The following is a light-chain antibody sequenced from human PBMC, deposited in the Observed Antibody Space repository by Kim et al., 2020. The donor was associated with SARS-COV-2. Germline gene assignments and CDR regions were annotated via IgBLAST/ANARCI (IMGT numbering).Light chain of an antibody. J-gene: IGLJ1*01. CDR3: SSYAGSNRV. Sequence: QSALTQPPSASGSPGQSVTISCTGTSSDVGVYNYVSWYQQHPGKAPKLMIYEVSKRPSGVPDRFSGSKSGNTASLTVSGLQAEDEADYYCSSYAGSNRVFGTGTKVTVL. V-gene: IGLV2-8*01. CDR1: SSDVGVYNY. CDR2: EVS.